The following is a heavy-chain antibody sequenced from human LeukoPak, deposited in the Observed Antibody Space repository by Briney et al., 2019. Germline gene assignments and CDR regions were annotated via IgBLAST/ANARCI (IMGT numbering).Heavy chain of an antibody. Sequence: ASVKVSCKASGYTFTSYGISWVRQAPGQGLEWMGWISAYNGNTNYAQKFQGRVTMTTDTSTSTAYMELRSLRSDDTAVYYCARGKYYYDSSGYCFDYWGQGTLVTVSS. J-gene: IGHJ4*02. D-gene: IGHD3-22*01. V-gene: IGHV1-18*01. CDR1: GYTFTSYG. CDR3: ARGKYYYDSSGYCFDY. CDR2: ISAYNGNT.